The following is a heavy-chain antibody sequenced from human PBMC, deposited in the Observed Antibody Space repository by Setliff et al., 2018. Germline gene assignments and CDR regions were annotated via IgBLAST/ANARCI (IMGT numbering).Heavy chain of an antibody. V-gene: IGHV4-61*05. CDR2: IYYSGST. Sequence: SETLSLTCNVSGDSISSSKCYWGWIRQHPGKGLEWIGYIYYSGSTNYNPSLKSRVTISVDTSKNQFSLKLSSVTAADTAVYYCARYTPKLPELGIYGWFDYWGQGTPVTVSS. CDR3: ARYTPKLPELGIYGWFDY. CDR1: GDSISSSKCY. D-gene: IGHD7-27*01. J-gene: IGHJ4*02.